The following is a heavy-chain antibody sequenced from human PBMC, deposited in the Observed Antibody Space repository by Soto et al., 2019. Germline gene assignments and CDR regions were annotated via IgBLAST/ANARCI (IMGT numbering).Heavy chain of an antibody. D-gene: IGHD3-22*01. CDR1: GDSISTYY. CDR3: ERTFDGSGPNCGGYSFDI. V-gene: IGHV4-4*08. Sequence: PSETLSLTYTVPGDSISTYYCHWIRQPPGKGLEWIGYIQNSGSTNYNPSLKSRVTISVDTSKNNFSLKLSSVTAADTAVYYCERTFDGSGPNCGGYSFDIWGQGTMVTVSS. J-gene: IGHJ3*02. CDR2: IQNSGST.